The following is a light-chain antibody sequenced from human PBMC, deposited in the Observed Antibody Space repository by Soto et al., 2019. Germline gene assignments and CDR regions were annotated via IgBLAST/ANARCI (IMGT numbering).Light chain of an antibody. CDR2: DVT. Sequence: QSALTQPRSVSGSPGQSVTISCTGTSSDVGGYDRVSWFQQHPGKAPKLMIYDVTKRPSGVPDRFSGSKSGNTASLTISGLQTEDEADYYCCSYAGTYTYVFGTGTKLTVL. CDR1: SSDVGGYDR. J-gene: IGLJ1*01. V-gene: IGLV2-11*01. CDR3: CSYAGTYTYV.